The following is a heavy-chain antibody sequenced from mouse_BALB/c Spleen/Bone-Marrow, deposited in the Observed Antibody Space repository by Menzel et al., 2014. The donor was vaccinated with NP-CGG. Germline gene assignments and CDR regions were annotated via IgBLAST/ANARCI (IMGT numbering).Heavy chain of an antibody. Sequence: EVKLQESGGGLVQPGGSLKPSCATSGFTFSDYYMYWVRQTPEKRLEWVVYISNGGGSTYYPDTVKGRFTISRDNAKNTLYLQMSRLKSEDTAMYYCARPLYDGYYVAYWGQGTLVTVSA. CDR3: ARPLYDGYYVAY. V-gene: IGHV5-12*02. J-gene: IGHJ3*01. CDR2: ISNGGGST. D-gene: IGHD2-3*01. CDR1: GFTFSDYY.